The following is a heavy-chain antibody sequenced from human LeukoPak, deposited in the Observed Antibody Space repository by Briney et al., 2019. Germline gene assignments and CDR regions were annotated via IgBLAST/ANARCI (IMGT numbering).Heavy chain of an antibody. CDR1: GGSFSGYY. Sequence: SETLSLTCAVYGGSFSGYYWSWIRQPPGKGLEWIGEINHSGSTNYNPSLKSRVTMSVDTSKNQFSLKLSSVTPEDTAVYYCARDQYSSARFDPWGQGTLVTVSS. D-gene: IGHD6-25*01. CDR3: ARDQYSSARFDP. V-gene: IGHV4-34*01. J-gene: IGHJ5*02. CDR2: INHSGST.